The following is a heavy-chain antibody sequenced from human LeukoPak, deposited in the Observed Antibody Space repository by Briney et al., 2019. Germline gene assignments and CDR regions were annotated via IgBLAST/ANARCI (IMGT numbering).Heavy chain of an antibody. CDR1: GGSFSGYY. V-gene: IGHV4-34*01. CDR3: ARGQKDCSGGSCYRNWFDP. Sequence: PSETLSLTCAVYGGSFSGYYWSWIRQPPGKGLEWIGEINHSGSTNYNPSLKSRVTISVDTSKNQFSLKLSSVTAADTAVYYCARGQKDCSGGSCYRNWFDPWGQGTLVTVSS. D-gene: IGHD2-15*01. CDR2: INHSGST. J-gene: IGHJ5*02.